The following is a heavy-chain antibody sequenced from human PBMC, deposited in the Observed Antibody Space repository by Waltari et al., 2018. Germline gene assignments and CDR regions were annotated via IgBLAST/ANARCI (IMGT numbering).Heavy chain of an antibody. D-gene: IGHD3-10*01. CDR3: ARVSFPGDYYGMDV. Sequence: QVQLVQSGAEVKKTGSSVKVSCKASGGTFSSYAISWVRQAPGQGLEWMGGIIPIFGTANYAQKFQGRVTITTDESTSTAYMELSSLRSEDTAVYYCARVSFPGDYYGMDVWGQGTTVTVSS. V-gene: IGHV1-69*05. J-gene: IGHJ6*02. CDR1: GGTFSSYA. CDR2: IIPIFGTA.